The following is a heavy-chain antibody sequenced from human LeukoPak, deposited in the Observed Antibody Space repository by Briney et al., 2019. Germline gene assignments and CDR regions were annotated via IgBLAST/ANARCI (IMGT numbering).Heavy chain of an antibody. J-gene: IGHJ6*02. CDR1: EFSFWNYW. Sequence: GGALRLSCAASEFSFWNYWMTWVRRAPGRGVEWGANVNEGGSYKYYVDSVRGRFTISRDNAKNEVYLQMDSLRVEDSAVYYCARGEPHCSTSTCSRRRMDVWGQGTTVTVSS. D-gene: IGHD2-2*01. V-gene: IGHV3-7*01. CDR3: ARGEPHCSTSTCSRRRMDV. CDR2: VNEGGSYK.